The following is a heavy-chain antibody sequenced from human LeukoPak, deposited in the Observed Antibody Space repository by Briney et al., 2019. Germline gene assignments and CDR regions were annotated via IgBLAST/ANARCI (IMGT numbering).Heavy chain of an antibody. CDR1: GFTFSSYG. CDR2: ISGSGGST. V-gene: IGHV3-23*01. D-gene: IGHD6-13*01. Sequence: GSLRLSCAASGFTFSSYGISWVRQAPGKGLEWVSAISGSGGSTYYADSVKGRFTISRDNSKNTLYLQMNSLRAEDTAVYYCAKERYSSSWYGGFDYWGQGTLVTVSS. CDR3: AKERYSSSWYGGFDY. J-gene: IGHJ4*02.